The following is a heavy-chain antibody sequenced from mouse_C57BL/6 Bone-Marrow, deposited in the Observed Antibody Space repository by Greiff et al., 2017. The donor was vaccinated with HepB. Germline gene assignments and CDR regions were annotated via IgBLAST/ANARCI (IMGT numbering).Heavy chain of an antibody. CDR3: ARVLTTVVAYYFDY. J-gene: IGHJ2*01. D-gene: IGHD1-1*01. CDR1: GYTFTSYW. V-gene: IGHV1-64*01. Sequence: VQLQQPGAELVKPGASVKLSCKASGYTFTSYWMHWVKQRPGQGLEWIGMIHPNSGSTNYNEKFKSKATLTVDKSSSTAYMQRSSLTSEDSAVYYCARVLTTVVAYYFDYWGQGTTLTVS. CDR2: IHPNSGST.